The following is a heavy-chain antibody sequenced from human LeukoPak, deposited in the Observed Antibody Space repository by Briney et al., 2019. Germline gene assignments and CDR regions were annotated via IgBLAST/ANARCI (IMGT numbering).Heavy chain of an antibody. CDR2: IYPGDPDT. D-gene: IGHD2-21*02. CDR1: GSSFTKYW. V-gene: IGHV5-51*01. Sequence: GASLKISCKGSGSSFTKYWIGWVRQMPGKGLEWMGIIYPGDPDTTYSPSFQGQVTISADKSISTAYRQWSSLRASDTAIYYCARRRGVTATLDYFDYWGQGTLVTVSS. CDR3: ARRRGVTATLDYFDY. J-gene: IGHJ4*02.